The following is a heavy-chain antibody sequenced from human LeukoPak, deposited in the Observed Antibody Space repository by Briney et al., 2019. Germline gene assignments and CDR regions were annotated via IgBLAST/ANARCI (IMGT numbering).Heavy chain of an antibody. CDR1: GYSISSGYY. CDR2: IYYSGST. D-gene: IGHD6-13*01. CDR3: ARHGVTESSSFDY. Sequence: SETLSLTCTVSGYSISSGYYWGWIRQPPGKGLEWIGYIYYSGSTNYNPSLKSRVTILVDTSKNQFSLKLSSVTAADTAVYYCARHGVTESSSFDYWGQGTLVTVSS. J-gene: IGHJ4*02. V-gene: IGHV4-38-2*02.